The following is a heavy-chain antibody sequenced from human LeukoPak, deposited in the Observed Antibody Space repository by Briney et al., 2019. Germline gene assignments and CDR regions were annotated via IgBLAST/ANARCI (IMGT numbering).Heavy chain of an antibody. CDR3: ARDADGNTDH. CDR1: GFTFGPYA. J-gene: IGHJ4*02. V-gene: IGHV3-48*04. Sequence: PGGSLRLSCAASGFTFGPYATNWVRLAPGKGLQWVAYISWDSSTIHYSDSVRGRFTISRDNAKNSLYLQMNSLRVEDTAVYYCARDADGNTDHWGQGTLVTVSS. CDR2: ISWDSSTI.